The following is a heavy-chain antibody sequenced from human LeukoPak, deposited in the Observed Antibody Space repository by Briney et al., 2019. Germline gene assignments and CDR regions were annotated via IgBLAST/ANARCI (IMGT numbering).Heavy chain of an antibody. CDR3: ARHVET. CDR2: IYSSGST. CDR1: GGSFSGYY. Sequence: PSETLSLTCAVYGGSFSGYYWSWIRQPPGKGLEWIGYIYSSGSTNYNPSLKSRVTISVDTSKNQFSLKLSSVTAADTAVYYCARHVETWGQGTLVTVSS. V-gene: IGHV4-59*08. D-gene: IGHD5-24*01. J-gene: IGHJ5*02.